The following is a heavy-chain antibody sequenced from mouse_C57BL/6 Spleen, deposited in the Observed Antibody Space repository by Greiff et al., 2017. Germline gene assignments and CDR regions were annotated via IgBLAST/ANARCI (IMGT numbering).Heavy chain of an antibody. V-gene: IGHV1-53*01. Sequence: QVQLQQPGTELVKPGASVKLSCKASGYTFTSYWMHWVKQRPGQGLEWIGNINPSNGGTNYNEKFKSKATLTVDKSSSTAYMQLSSLTSEDSAVYDGARPYSGSSYWYFDDWGTGTTVTVSS. CDR1: GYTFTSYW. D-gene: IGHD1-1*01. CDR2: INPSNGGT. J-gene: IGHJ1*03. CDR3: ARPYSGSSYWYFDD.